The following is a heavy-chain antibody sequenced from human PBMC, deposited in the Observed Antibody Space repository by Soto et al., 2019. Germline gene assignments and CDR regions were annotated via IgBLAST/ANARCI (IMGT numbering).Heavy chain of an antibody. CDR2: IYYTGGT. J-gene: IGHJ4*02. Sequence: PSETLSLTCTVSGGSISSSSYYWGWIRQPPGKGLEWIGTIYYTGGTYYNPSLRSRVTISVDKSKTHFSLKLSSVTAADTAVYYCARHPGSSYAPLDFWGQGTLVTVSS. D-gene: IGHD1-26*01. CDR3: ARHPGSSYAPLDF. CDR1: GGSISSSSYY. V-gene: IGHV4-39*01.